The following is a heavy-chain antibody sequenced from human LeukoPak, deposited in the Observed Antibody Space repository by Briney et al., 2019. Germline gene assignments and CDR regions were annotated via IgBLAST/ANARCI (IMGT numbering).Heavy chain of an antibody. CDR1: GFTFSSSS. Sequence: GGSLRLSCAASGFTFSSSSMNWVRQAPGRGLEWVSYISSSSSTIYYADSVKGRFTISRDNAKNSLYLQMNSLRAEDTAVYYCAGSSDYWYYWGQGTLVTVSS. J-gene: IGHJ4*02. V-gene: IGHV3-48*04. CDR3: AGSSDYWYY. CDR2: ISSSSSTI. D-gene: IGHD3-22*01.